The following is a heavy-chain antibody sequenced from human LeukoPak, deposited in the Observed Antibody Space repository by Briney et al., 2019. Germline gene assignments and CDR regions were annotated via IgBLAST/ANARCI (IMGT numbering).Heavy chain of an antibody. J-gene: IGHJ5*02. V-gene: IGHV1-2*02. CDR1: GYTFTGYY. CDR2: INPNSGGT. D-gene: IGHD1-26*01. CDR3: ARAGWEHGGNWFDP. Sequence: ASVKVSCKASGYTFTGYYMHWVRQAPGQGLEWMGWINPNSGGTNYAQKFQGRVTMTRDTSISTAYMELSRLRSDDTAVYYCARAGWEHGGNWFDPWGQGTLVTVSS.